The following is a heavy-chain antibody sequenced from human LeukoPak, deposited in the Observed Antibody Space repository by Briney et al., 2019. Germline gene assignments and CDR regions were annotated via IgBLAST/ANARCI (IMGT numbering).Heavy chain of an antibody. D-gene: IGHD3-10*01. CDR1: GFTLSNYA. CDR3: AREGTYYYASGSYQGYYFDY. CDR2: ISDDGSKK. V-gene: IGHV3-30*04. J-gene: IGHJ4*02. Sequence: PGGSLRLSCAASGFTLSNYAIHWVHQAPGKGLQWVISISDDGSKKYYADSVKGRFTISRDNSKNTVYLQMNSLRAEDTAVYYCAREGTYYYASGSYQGYYFDYWGQGTLVTVSS.